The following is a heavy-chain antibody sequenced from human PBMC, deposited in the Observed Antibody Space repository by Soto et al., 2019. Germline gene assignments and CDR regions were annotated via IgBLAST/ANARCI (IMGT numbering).Heavy chain of an antibody. D-gene: IGHD2-2*01. CDR2: FDPEDGET. Sequence: QVQLVQSGAEVKKPGASVKVSCKVYGYTLTELSMHWVRQAPGKGLEWMGGFDPEDGETIYAQKFQGRVTMTEDTSTDTAYMELSILRSEDTAVYYCATDSPKYCSTTSCFKWGWFDPWGQGTLLTVSS. V-gene: IGHV1-24*01. CDR1: GYTLTELS. J-gene: IGHJ5*02. CDR3: ATDSPKYCSTTSCFKWGWFDP.